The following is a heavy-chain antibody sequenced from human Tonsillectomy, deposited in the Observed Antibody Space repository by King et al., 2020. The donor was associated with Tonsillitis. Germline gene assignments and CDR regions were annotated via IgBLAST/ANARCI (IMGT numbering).Heavy chain of an antibody. CDR2: ISGDNGFT. J-gene: IGHJ4*02. CDR3: ARVRGGYYDSSGPEFDY. Sequence: VQLVESGGEVKKPGTSVKLSCKASGYTFGDYGIIWIRQAPGQGLEWMGWISGDNGFTNYAKKVQGRVTTTTDTSTSTAYMELRSLRSDVTAVYYCARVRGGYYDSSGPEFDYWGQGTLVTVSS. V-gene: IGHV1-18*04. CDR1: GYTFGDYG. D-gene: IGHD3-22*01.